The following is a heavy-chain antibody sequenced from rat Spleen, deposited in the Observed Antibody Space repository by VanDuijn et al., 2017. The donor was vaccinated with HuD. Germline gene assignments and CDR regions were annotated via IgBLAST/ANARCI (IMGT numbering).Heavy chain of an antibody. J-gene: IGHJ1*01. CDR3: TTVPYWYFDF. CDR1: GFTFSDYY. CDR2: ISYDGGST. Sequence: EVQLVESGGGLVQPGRSLKLSCAASGFTFSDYYMAWVRQAPTKGLEWVESISYDGGSTYYRDSVKGRFTISRDNAKSSLYLQMDSLRSEDTATYYCTTVPYWYFDFWGPGTMVTVSS. V-gene: IGHV5-20*01.